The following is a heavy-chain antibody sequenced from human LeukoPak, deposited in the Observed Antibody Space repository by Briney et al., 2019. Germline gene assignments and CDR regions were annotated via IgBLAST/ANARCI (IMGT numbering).Heavy chain of an antibody. J-gene: IGHJ4*02. Sequence: GVYLRLSCAASGFTFDDYAMHWVRQAPGKGLEWVSGISWNSGSIGSADSVKGRFTISRDNAKNSLYLQMNSLRAEDTALYYCAKALTGRYFDYWGQGTLVTVSS. V-gene: IGHV3-9*01. CDR2: ISWNSGSI. CDR1: GFTFDDYA. CDR3: AKALTGRYFDY. D-gene: IGHD1-20*01.